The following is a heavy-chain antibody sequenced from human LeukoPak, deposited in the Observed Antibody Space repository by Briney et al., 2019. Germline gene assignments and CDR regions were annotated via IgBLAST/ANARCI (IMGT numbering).Heavy chain of an antibody. V-gene: IGHV3-21*01. D-gene: IGHD1-26*01. CDR1: GFTFSSYS. Sequence: GGSLRLSCAASGFTFSSYSMNWVRQAPGKGLEWVSSISSSSSYIYYADSVKGRFTISRDNAKNSLYLQMNSLRAEDTAVYYCARGTGQWELLPRDAFDIWGQGTMVTVSS. CDR2: ISSSSSYI. CDR3: ARGTGQWELLPRDAFDI. J-gene: IGHJ3*02.